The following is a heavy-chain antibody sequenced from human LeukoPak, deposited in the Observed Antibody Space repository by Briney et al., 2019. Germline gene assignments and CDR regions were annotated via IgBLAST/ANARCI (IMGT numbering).Heavy chain of an antibody. CDR3: AKHGPDYDFWSGLDY. CDR1: GFTFSSYA. D-gene: IGHD3-3*01. J-gene: IGHJ4*02. CDR2: VSGSGGST. Sequence: PGGSLRLSCAASGFTFSSYAMSWVRQAPGKGLEWVSAVSGSGGSTYYADSVKGRFTISRDNSKNTLYLQMNSLRADDTAVYYCAKHGPDYDFWSGLDYWGQGTLVTVSS. V-gene: IGHV3-23*01.